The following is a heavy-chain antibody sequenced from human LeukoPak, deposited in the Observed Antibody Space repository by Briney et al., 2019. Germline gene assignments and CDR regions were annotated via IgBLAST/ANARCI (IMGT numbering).Heavy chain of an antibody. CDR1: GFTFSSYA. CDR2: ISGSGGST. D-gene: IGHD2-2*01. J-gene: IGHJ4*02. V-gene: IGHV3-23*01. CDR3: AREYQLLLEYYFDY. Sequence: VGSLRLSCAASGFTFSSYAMSWVRQAPGKGLEWVSAISGSGGSTYYADSVKGRFTISRDNSKNTLYLQMNSLRAEDTAVYYCAREYQLLLEYYFDYWGQGTLVTVSS.